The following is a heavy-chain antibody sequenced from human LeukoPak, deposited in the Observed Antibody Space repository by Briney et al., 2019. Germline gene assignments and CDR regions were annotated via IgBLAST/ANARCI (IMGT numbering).Heavy chain of an antibody. CDR1: GGSFSGHY. CDR3: ARVRTAMVRYYYYYYMDV. CDR2: MNHSGST. J-gene: IGHJ6*03. Sequence: SETLSLTCAVYGGSFSGHYWSWIRQPPGKGLEWIGEMNHSGSTKYNPSLESRVTISVDTSKNQFSLKLSSVTAADTAVYYCARVRTAMVRYYYYYYMDVWGKGTTVTVSS. D-gene: IGHD5-18*01. V-gene: IGHV4-34*01.